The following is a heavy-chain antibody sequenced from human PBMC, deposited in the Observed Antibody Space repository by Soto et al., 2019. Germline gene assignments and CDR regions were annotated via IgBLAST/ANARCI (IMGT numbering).Heavy chain of an antibody. Sequence: ASVKVSCKASGYTFTSYDINWVRQATGQGLEWMGWMNPNSGNTGYAQKFQGRVTMTRNTSISTAYMELSSLRSEDTAVYYCARGGVSVVVPAAMGNWFDPWGQGTLVTVSS. V-gene: IGHV1-8*01. J-gene: IGHJ5*02. CDR2: MNPNSGNT. CDR1: GYTFTSYD. CDR3: ARGGVSVVVPAAMGNWFDP. D-gene: IGHD2-2*01.